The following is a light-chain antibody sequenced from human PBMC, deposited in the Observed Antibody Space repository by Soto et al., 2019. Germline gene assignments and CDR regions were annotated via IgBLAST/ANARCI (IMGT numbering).Light chain of an antibody. CDR3: QQYGSSMGLP. CDR2: GAS. J-gene: IGKJ4*01. Sequence: IGLTQSPGTLSLSPGERATLSCRASQSVSSSYLAWYQQKPGQAPRLLIYGASSRATGIPDRFSGSGSGTDFTLTISRLEPEDFAVYYCQQYGSSMGLPFGGGTNLDIK. CDR1: QSVSSSY. V-gene: IGKV3-20*01.